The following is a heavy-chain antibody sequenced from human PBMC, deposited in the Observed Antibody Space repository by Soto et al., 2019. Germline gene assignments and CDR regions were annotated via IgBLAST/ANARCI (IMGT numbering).Heavy chain of an antibody. D-gene: IGHD2-2*01. Sequence: SVKVSCKASGGTFSSYAISWVRQAPGQGLEWMGGIIPIFGTANYAQKFQGRVTITADESTSTAYMELSSLRSEDTAVYYCSSNPISYCSSTSCYGWFDPWGQGTLVTVSS. CDR2: IIPIFGTA. CDR1: GGTFSSYA. J-gene: IGHJ5*02. V-gene: IGHV1-69*13. CDR3: SSNPISYCSSTSCYGWFDP.